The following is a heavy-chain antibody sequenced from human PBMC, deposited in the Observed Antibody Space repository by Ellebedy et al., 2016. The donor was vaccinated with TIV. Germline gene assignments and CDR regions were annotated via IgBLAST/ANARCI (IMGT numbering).Heavy chain of an antibody. D-gene: IGHD4-17*01. CDR2: IYYSGTT. CDR3: ARGMYDYGNDY. CDR1: GGSIHNPDYY. V-gene: IGHV4-30-4*01. Sequence: SETLSLTCTVSGGSIHNPDYYWTWIRRPPGKGLEWLGYIYYSGTTFYNPSLKSRLNIAVYTSRNQFFLNMKSVTAADTALYYCARGMYDYGNDYWGQGIQVTVSS. J-gene: IGHJ4*02.